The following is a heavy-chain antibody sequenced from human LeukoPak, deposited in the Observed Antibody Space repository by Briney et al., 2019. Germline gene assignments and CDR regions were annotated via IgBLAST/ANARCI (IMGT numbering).Heavy chain of an antibody. CDR2: IRYDGSNK. CDR1: GFTFSSYG. J-gene: IGHJ4*02. V-gene: IGHV3-30*02. CDR3: AKDSALYCSSTNCYTGLDY. D-gene: IGHD2-2*02. Sequence: GGSLRLSXAASGFTFSSYGMHWVRQAPGKGLEWVAFIRYDGSNKYYADSVKGRFTISRDNSKNTLYLQMNSLRAEDTAVYYCAKDSALYCSSTNCYTGLDYWGQGTLVTVSS.